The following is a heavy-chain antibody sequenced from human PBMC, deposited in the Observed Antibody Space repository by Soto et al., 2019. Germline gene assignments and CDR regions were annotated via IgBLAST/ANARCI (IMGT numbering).Heavy chain of an antibody. CDR2: IYHSGST. J-gene: IGHJ5*02. CDR3: ARVWTTVTNWFDP. CDR1: GGSISSSNW. V-gene: IGHV4-4*02. D-gene: IGHD4-17*01. Sequence: QVQLQESGPGLVKPSGTLSLTCAVSGGSISSSNWWSWVRQPPGKGLEWIGEIYHSGSTNYNPSHKSRVTISVDKSKNQCSLKPGSVTAADTAVYYCARVWTTVTNWFDPWGQGTLVTVSS.